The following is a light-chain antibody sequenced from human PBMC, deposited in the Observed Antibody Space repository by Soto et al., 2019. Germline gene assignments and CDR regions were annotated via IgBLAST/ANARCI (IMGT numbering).Light chain of an antibody. Sequence: EIVMTQSPATLSVSPGERATLSCRASRSVSSNLAWYQQKPGQAPRLLMYGASARATGIPARFSGSGSGTEFTLTINSLQSEDFAVYYCQQYNNWPRTFGQGTKVDIK. J-gene: IGKJ1*01. CDR3: QQYNNWPRT. V-gene: IGKV3-15*01. CDR1: RSVSSN. CDR2: GAS.